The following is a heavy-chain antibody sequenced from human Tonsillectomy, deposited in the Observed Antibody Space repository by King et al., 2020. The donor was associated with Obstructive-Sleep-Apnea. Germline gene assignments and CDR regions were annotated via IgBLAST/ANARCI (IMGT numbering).Heavy chain of an antibody. Sequence: VKLVESGGEMKKPGASVTVSCKASGYTFPNYGITWVRQAPGQGLEWMGWISAYNGNSHYAQQFQGRVTMSTDTSTSTAYMELRSLRSDDTAVYYCARDGKDTVVVGWYFDLWGRGTLVTVSS. CDR3: ARDGKDTVVVGWYFDL. CDR2: ISAYNGNS. CDR1: GYTFPNYG. V-gene: IGHV1-18*01. J-gene: IGHJ2*01. D-gene: IGHD2-2*01.